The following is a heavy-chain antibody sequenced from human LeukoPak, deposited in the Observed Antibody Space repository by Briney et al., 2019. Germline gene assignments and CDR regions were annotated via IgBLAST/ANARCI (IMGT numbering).Heavy chain of an antibody. CDR1: GGSISSSSYY. D-gene: IGHD1-26*01. V-gene: IGHV4-61*02. J-gene: IGHJ4*02. Sequence: SETLSLTCTVSGGSISSSSYYWSWIRQPAGKGLEWIGRIYTSGSTNYNPSLKSRVTISVDTSKNQFSLKLSSVTAADTAVYYCARGQRSYFRAVDDWGQGTLVTVSS. CDR2: IYTSGST. CDR3: ARGQRSYFRAVDD.